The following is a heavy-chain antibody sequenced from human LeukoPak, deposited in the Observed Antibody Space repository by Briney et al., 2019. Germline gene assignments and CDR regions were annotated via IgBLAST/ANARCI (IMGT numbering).Heavy chain of an antibody. CDR2: INQDGSEK. V-gene: IGHV3-7*01. CDR1: GLTFRSYW. D-gene: IGHD5-24*01. J-gene: IGHJ4*02. Sequence: PGGSLRLSCAVSGLTFRSYWMSWVRQAPGKGLEWVANINQDGSEKYFVDSVKGRLTISRDNAKNSLHLQMNTLRAEDTAVYYCARERDGRFFDYWGQGTLVTVSS. CDR3: ARERDGRFFDY.